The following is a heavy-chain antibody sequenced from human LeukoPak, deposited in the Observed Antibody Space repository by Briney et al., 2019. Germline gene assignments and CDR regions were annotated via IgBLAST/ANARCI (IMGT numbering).Heavy chain of an antibody. J-gene: IGHJ4*02. D-gene: IGHD6-13*01. V-gene: IGHV3-23*01. CDR1: GFTFDNYA. CDR3: ARVKEKATALIY. Sequence: GGSLRLSCAASGFTFDNYAMSWVRQAPGKGLEWVSGISGSGGSTYYADSVKGRFTISRDNAKNTVYLQMNSLRAEDTAVYYCARVKEKATALIYWGQGTLVTVSS. CDR2: ISGSGGST.